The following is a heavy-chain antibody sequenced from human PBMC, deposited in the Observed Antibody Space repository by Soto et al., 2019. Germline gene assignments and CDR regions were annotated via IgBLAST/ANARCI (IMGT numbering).Heavy chain of an antibody. CDR2: VNDSGDRT. V-gene: IGHV3-23*01. J-gene: IGHJ5*02. CDR3: VRDPQSSGWSYNWYDP. D-gene: IGHD6-19*01. Sequence: GGSLRLSCAASGFTFSSYAMSWVRQSPGEGLEWVSSVNDSGDRTYYADSVKGRFTISRDNSKNTLYLQMNTLSAEDTALYYCVRDPQSSGWSYNWYDPWGQGTRVTVSS. CDR1: GFTFSSYA.